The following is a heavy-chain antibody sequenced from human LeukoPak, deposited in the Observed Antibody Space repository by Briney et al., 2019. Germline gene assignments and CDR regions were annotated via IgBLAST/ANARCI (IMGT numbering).Heavy chain of an antibody. V-gene: IGHV5-51*01. CDR3: AGLLYGVYSHYFDY. Sequence: GESLKISCKGSGYLFTNYWIGWVRQMPGKGLEWMGIIYPGDSETRYGPSSQGQVTISADKSISTAYLQWSGLKASDTAMYYCAGLLYGVYSHYFDYWGQGTLVTVSS. CDR2: IYPGDSET. CDR1: GYLFTNYW. J-gene: IGHJ4*02. D-gene: IGHD4-17*01.